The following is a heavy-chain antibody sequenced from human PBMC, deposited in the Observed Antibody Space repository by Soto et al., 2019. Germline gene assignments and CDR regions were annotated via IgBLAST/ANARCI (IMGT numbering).Heavy chain of an antibody. Sequence: APATVSAEDSGETITIKGISWGRQAPGQGLEWMGWISAYNGNTNYAQKLQGRVTMTTDTSTSTACMELRSLRSDDTAVYYCARVRNYGSGNIDYWGQGTLVTSPQ. CDR1: GETITIKG. CDR3: ARVRNYGSGNIDY. D-gene: IGHD3-10*01. J-gene: IGHJ4*02. V-gene: IGHV1-18*01. CDR2: ISAYNGNT.